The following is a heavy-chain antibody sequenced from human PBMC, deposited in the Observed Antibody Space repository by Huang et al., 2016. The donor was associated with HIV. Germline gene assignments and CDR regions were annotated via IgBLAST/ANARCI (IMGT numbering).Heavy chain of an antibody. V-gene: IGHV3-30*02. Sequence: QVQLVESGGGVVQPGGSLRLSCGASGFIFDNFGMHWFRQAPGKGLEGVALIRSDGSNEYNGESVKGRFSISRDNFENMVYLQMNSLGDGDTAIYYCARAVDGFNSKGFYMDVWGKGTAVIVSS. D-gene: IGHD5-12*01. CDR1: GFIFDNFG. CDR2: IRSDGSNE. J-gene: IGHJ6*03. CDR3: ARAVDGFNSKGFYMDV.